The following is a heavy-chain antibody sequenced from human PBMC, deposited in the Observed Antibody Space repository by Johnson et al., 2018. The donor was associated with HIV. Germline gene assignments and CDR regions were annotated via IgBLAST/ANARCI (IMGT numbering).Heavy chain of an antibody. D-gene: IGHD2-21*01. J-gene: IGHJ3*02. CDR3: ARGGGCGGDCYSGYDAFDI. V-gene: IGHV3-30*04. CDR2: ISSDGSNN. CDR1: GFTFSSYP. Sequence: QVQVVESGGGAVQPGRSLRLSCAASGFTFSSYPMHWVRQAPGKGLEWVAVISSDGSNNYYADSVKGRFTISRDNSKNTLYLKMNSLRDEDTAVYYCARGGGCGGDCYSGYDAFDIWGQGTMVTV.